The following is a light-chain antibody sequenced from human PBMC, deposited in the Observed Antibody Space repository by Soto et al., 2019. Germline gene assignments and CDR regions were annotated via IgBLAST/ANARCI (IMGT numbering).Light chain of an antibody. CDR1: TRDIAGYNY. J-gene: IGLJ1*01. V-gene: IGLV2-14*01. CDR3: FSYTSSGTYV. CDR2: QVT. Sequence: QSVLTQPASVSGSLGQSITISCTGTTRDIAGYNYISWYQQLPGKAPKLMIYQVTIRPSGISNRFSGSKSGNTASLTISGLQAEDEADYYCFSYTSSGTYVFGTGTKVTVL.